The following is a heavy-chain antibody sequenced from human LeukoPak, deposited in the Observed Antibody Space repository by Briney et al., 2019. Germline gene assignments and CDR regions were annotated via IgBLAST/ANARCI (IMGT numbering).Heavy chain of an antibody. CDR2: MYHSGIT. J-gene: IGHJ5*02. V-gene: IGHV4-38-2*01. CDR3: ARLTPGKNWFDP. D-gene: IGHD3-10*01. Sequence: SETLSLTYAVSGYSINSAYYWGWIRPPPGKGLEWIASMYHSGITYYNSSLKSRATISVDTSKNQFSLKLNSVTAADTSVYYCARLTPGKNWFDPWGHGTLVTVSS. CDR1: GYSINSAYY.